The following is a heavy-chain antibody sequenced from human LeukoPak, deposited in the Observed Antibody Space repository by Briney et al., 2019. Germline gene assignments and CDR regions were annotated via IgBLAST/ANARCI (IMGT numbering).Heavy chain of an antibody. CDR2: INHSGST. D-gene: IGHD6-13*01. Sequence: SETLSLTCAVSGYSISSGYYWSWIRQPPGKGLEWIGEINHSGSTNYNPSLKSRVTISVDTSKNQFSLKLSSVTAADTAVYYCARSYSSSWYGGGFDYWGQGTLVTVSS. CDR1: GYSISSGYY. CDR3: ARSYSSSWYGGGFDY. J-gene: IGHJ4*02. V-gene: IGHV4-34*01.